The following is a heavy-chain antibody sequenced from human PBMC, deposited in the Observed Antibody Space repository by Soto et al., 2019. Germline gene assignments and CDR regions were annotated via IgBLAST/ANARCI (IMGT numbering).Heavy chain of an antibody. V-gene: IGHV4-59*01. CDR1: GGSISSYY. J-gene: IGHJ5*02. D-gene: IGHD2-8*01. CDR2: VYYSGAT. Sequence: SETLSLTCTVSGGSISSYYWSWIRQPPGKGLEWIGFVYYSGATSYNPSLKSRVSMSIDATKNQFSLKLSSVTAADTAVYYCASQGYCANGVCFGWFDPWGQGTLVTVSS. CDR3: ASQGYCANGVCFGWFDP.